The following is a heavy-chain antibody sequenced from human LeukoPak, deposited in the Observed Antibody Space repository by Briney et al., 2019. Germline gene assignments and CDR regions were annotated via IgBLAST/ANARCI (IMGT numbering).Heavy chain of an antibody. J-gene: IGHJ5*02. CDR2: INGSSSDT. CDR3: ARRGTTYCTVDSCHPNWFDP. D-gene: IGHD2-15*01. CDR1: GFTFSDYY. V-gene: IGHV3-11*03. Sequence: AGGSLRLSCAASGFTFSDYYMTWIRQAPGRGLEWISYINGSSSDTKYADSVKGRFTISRDNAKNSLYLLMNSLRAEDTAVYYCARRGTTYCTVDSCHPNWFDPWGQGTPVTVSS.